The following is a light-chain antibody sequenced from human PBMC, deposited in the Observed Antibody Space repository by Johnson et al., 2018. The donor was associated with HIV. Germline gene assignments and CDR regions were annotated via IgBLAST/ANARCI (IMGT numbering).Light chain of an antibody. CDR2: DTN. V-gene: IGLV1-51*01. CDR3: GTWDTSLSAVYV. Sequence: QSVLTQPPSVSAAPGQKVNISCSGSSSNIGNNYVSWYQQLPGTAPTLLIYDTNKRPSGIPDRLSRSKSGTSATLGITGLQTGDEADYYCGTWDTSLSAVYVFGTGTKVTFL. J-gene: IGLJ1*01. CDR1: SSNIGNNY.